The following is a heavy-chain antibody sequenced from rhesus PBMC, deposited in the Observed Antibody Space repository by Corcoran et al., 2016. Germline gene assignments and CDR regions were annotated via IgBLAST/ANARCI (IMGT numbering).Heavy chain of an antibody. V-gene: IGHV4-173*01. Sequence: QLQLQESGPGLVKPSETLSLTCAVSAGSIINNWWNWIRQPPEKGLEWIGRVSGSGGTTSSNPSLKSRLTLSPATSKNQFSLKLRSVTAADTAVYFCARRDGYAFDFWGQGLRVTVSS. J-gene: IGHJ3*01. D-gene: IGHD3-9*01. CDR3: ARRDGYAFDF. CDR2: VSGSGGTT. CDR1: AGSIINNW.